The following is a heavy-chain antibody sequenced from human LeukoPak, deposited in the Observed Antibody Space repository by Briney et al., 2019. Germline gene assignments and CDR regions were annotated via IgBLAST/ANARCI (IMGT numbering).Heavy chain of an antibody. D-gene: IGHD3-3*01. V-gene: IGHV4-39*02. CDR1: GGSISSNNHY. J-gene: IGHJ4*02. CDR2: INYSGTI. CDR3: AREGGFYRPLDY. Sequence: SETLSLTCTVSGGSISSNNHYWGWIRQPPGKGLEWLGSINYSGTIFYSPSLNSRVTISVDTSGNQFSLKLTSATAADTAVYYCAREGGFYRPLDYSGQGTLVTVSS.